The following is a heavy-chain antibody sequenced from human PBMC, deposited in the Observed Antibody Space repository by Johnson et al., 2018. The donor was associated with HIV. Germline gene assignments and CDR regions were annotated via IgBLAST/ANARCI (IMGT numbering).Heavy chain of an antibody. CDR1: GFTFSSYG. CDR2: ISYDGSNK. CDR3: AREGRGRGGMTIFGDAFDI. V-gene: IGHV3-30*03. J-gene: IGHJ3*02. Sequence: QVQLVESGGGVVQPGRSLRLSCAASGFTFSSYGMHWVRQAPGKGLEWVAVISYDGSNKYYADSVKGRFTISRDNSKNTLCLQMNSLRAEDTAVYYCAREGRGRGGMTIFGDAFDIWGQGTMVTVSS. D-gene: IGHD3-3*01.